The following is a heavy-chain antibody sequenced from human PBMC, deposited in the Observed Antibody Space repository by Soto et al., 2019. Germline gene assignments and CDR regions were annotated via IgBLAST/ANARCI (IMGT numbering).Heavy chain of an antibody. J-gene: IGHJ4*02. CDR2: ISGYNINT. D-gene: IGHD1-26*01. Sequence: QVRLVQSGPEVKKPGASVRVSCKASGYTFANYGITWVRQTSGQGLEWLGWISGYNINTHYAQKFEDRVTLTTDKSTPTVYMELRSLKSDDTAIYFCARERRWEPLLYWGQGTLVTVSP. V-gene: IGHV1-18*01. CDR3: ARERRWEPLLY. CDR1: GYTFANYG.